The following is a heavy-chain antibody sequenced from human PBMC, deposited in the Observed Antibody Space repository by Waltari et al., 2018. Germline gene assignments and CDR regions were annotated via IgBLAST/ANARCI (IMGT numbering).Heavy chain of an antibody. CDR1: KLTFRSSA. CDR3: ARDYCDRTNCHGMDV. D-gene: IGHD3-22*01. V-gene: IGHV3-30*09. J-gene: IGHJ6*02. Sequence: QVQLVASGAGVGHPGWSLGFPCAASKLTFRSSAMHWFRQAPGKGLEWVAVISYNERNIYYVDSVKGRFAISRDNSKKMLYLQMNSLRPEDTAVYYCARDYCDRTNCHGMDVWGQGTTVTVSS. CDR2: ISYNERNI.